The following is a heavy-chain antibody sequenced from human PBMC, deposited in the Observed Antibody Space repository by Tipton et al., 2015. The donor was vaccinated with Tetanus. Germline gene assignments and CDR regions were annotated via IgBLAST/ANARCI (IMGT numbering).Heavy chain of an antibody. CDR1: GFIFSSYG. Sequence: SGFIFSSYGIHWVRQAPGKGLEWVAVSWYDGTDKYYADSVKGRFTISRDNSRNPLYLQMNSLRAEDTAVYYCAREADCSGGSCFSGDFDNWGQGTQVTVSS. D-gene: IGHD2-15*01. J-gene: IGHJ4*02. CDR2: SWYDGTDK. V-gene: IGHV3-33*01. CDR3: AREADCSGGSCFSGDFDN.